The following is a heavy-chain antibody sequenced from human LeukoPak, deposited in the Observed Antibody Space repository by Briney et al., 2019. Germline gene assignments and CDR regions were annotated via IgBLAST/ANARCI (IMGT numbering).Heavy chain of an antibody. CDR1: GFTFSDYY. J-gene: IGHJ5*02. Sequence: GGSLRLSYAASGFTFSDYYMSWIRQAPGKGLEWVSYISSSSSYTNYADSVKGRFTISRDNAKNSLYLQMNSLRAEDTAVYYCARTKYGSGSYYNPNWFDPWGQGTLVTVSS. V-gene: IGHV3-11*06. D-gene: IGHD3-10*01. CDR3: ARTKYGSGSYYNPNWFDP. CDR2: ISSSSSYT.